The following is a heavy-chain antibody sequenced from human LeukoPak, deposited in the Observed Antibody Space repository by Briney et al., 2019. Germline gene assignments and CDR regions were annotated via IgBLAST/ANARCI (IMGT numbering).Heavy chain of an antibody. J-gene: IGHJ4*02. V-gene: IGHV3-7*01. CDR1: GFTFSSYG. D-gene: IGHD2-2*01. CDR2: IKQDGSEK. Sequence: GGSLRLSCAASGFTFSSYGMHWVRQAPGKGLEWVANIKQDGSEKYYVDSVKGRFTISRDNAKNSLYLQMNSLRAEDTAVYYCARDRYCSSTSCYRDYWGQGTLVTVSS. CDR3: ARDRYCSSTSCYRDY.